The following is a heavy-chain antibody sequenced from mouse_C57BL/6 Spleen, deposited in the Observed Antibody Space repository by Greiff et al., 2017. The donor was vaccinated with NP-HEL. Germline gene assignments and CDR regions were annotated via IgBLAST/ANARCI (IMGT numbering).Heavy chain of an antibody. CDR1: GYTFTDYY. J-gene: IGHJ4*01. CDR2: INPNNGGT. CDR3: VGLRRYYYAMDY. Sequence: EVQLQQSGPELVKPGASVKISCKASGYTFTDYYMNWVKQSHGKSLEWIGDINPNNGGTSYNQKFKGKATLTVDKSSSTAYMELRSLTSEDSAVYYCVGLRRYYYAMDYWGQGTSVTVSS. D-gene: IGHD2-4*01. V-gene: IGHV1-26*01.